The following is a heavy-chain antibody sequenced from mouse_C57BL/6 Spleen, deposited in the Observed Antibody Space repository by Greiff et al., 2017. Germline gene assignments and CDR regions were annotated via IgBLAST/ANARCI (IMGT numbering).Heavy chain of an antibody. CDR2: IFAGSGST. V-gene: IGHV1-75*01. J-gene: IGHJ2*01. CDR1: GYTFTDYY. CDR3: ARGGDPYYFDY. Sequence: VQLQESGPGLVKPGASVKISCKASGYTFTDYYITWVQQRPGQGLEWIGWIFAGSGSTYYNEKLKGKATLTVDKSSSTASMLLSSLTSEDSAVYFSARGGDPYYFDYWGPGTTLTVSS.